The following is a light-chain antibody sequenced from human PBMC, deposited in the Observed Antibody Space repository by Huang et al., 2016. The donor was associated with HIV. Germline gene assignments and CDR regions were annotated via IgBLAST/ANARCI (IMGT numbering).Light chain of an antibody. Sequence: EVVLTQSPGTLSLSPGDEATLSCRASQSVKKKSLACHQQKPGQAPRLLIFGASKRAAGIPDRFSGFGSGTYFSLTISRLEPEDFAIYYCQQYGASPRTFGQGTKVEIK. CDR1: QSVKKKS. CDR2: GAS. CDR3: QQYGASPRT. J-gene: IGKJ1*01. V-gene: IGKV3-20*01.